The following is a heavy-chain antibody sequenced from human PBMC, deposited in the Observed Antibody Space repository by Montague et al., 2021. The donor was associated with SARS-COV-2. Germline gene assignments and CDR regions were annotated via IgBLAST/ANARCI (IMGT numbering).Heavy chain of an antibody. Sequence: SETLSLTCAVSGGPITSYYWNWIRQPPGKGLEYIGYIYHSGSTTYNPPLKSRVSISVDTSKNQFSLKLRSVTAADTAVYYCARGLETYGSGSHHFDPWGQGTLVTVSS. D-gene: IGHD3-10*01. J-gene: IGHJ5*02. V-gene: IGHV4-59*01. CDR3: ARGLETYGSGSHHFDP. CDR2: IYHSGST. CDR1: GGPITSYY.